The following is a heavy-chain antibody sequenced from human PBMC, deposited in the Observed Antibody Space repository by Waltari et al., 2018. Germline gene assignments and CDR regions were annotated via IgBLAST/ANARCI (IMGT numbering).Heavy chain of an antibody. V-gene: IGHV4-34*01. D-gene: IGHD5-12*01. J-gene: IGHJ3*01. CDR1: GGSFSSYY. Sequence: QVQLQPWGAGLFKPSEPLSLTCGARGGSFSSYYWSWIRQSPGKGLEWIGVIHHAGNIHDNPSFKSRVTMSIDTARNQFSLEVKSVIAADTAVYARISGLDYATPMWGLGTVVTVSS. CDR3: ISGLDYATPM. CDR2: IHHAGNI.